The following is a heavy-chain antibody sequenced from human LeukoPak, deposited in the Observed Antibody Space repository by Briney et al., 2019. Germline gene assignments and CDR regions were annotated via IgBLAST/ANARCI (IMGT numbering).Heavy chain of an antibody. CDR3: VRDPTEYNWNRSDCFDP. V-gene: IGHV1-18*01. CDR1: GYTFTSYG. J-gene: IGHJ5*02. CDR2: ISAYNGNT. Sequence: GASVKVSCKASGYTFTSYGISWVRQAPGQGLEWMGWISAYNGNTNYAQKLQGRVTMTTDTSTSTAYMELRSLRSDDTAVYYCVRDPTEYNWNRSDCFDPWGQGTLVNVSS. D-gene: IGHD1-20*01.